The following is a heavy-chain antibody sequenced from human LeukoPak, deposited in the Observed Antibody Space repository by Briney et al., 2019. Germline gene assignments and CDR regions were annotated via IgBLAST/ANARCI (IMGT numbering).Heavy chain of an antibody. CDR2: IYTGGST. D-gene: IGHD6-19*01. J-gene: IGHJ4*02. V-gene: IGHV3-53*01. CDR1: GFTVSSNY. CDR3: ARGLPPAVADPPLDY. Sequence: GGSLRLSCAASGFTVSSNYMSWVRQAPGKGLEWVSVIYTGGSTSYADSVKGRFTISRDNSKNTLNLQMNSLRAEDTAVYYRARGLPPAVADPPLDYWGQGTLVTVSS.